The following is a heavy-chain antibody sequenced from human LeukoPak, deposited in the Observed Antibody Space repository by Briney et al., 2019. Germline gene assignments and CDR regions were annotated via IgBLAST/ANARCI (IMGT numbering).Heavy chain of an antibody. D-gene: IGHD2-2*01. V-gene: IGHV4-34*01. CDR2: INHSGST. CDR3: ARLDIVVVPAARYYYYYMDV. J-gene: IGHJ6*03. CDR1: GGSFSGYY. Sequence: SETLSLTCAVYGGSFSGYYWSWIRQPPGKGLEWIGEINHSGSTNYNPSLKSRVTISVDTSKNQFSLKLSSVTAADTAVYYCARLDIVVVPAARYYYYYMDVWGKGTTVTVSS.